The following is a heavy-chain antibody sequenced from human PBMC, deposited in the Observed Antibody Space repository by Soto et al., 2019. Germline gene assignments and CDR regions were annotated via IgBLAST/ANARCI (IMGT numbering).Heavy chain of an antibody. J-gene: IGHJ6*02. CDR3: AREDYYGSGSFYYYYYGMDV. V-gene: IGHV3-7*03. CDR2: IKQDGSEK. CDR1: GFTFSSYW. Sequence: GGSLRLSCAASGFTFSSYWMSWVRQAPGKGLEWVANIKQDGSEKYYVDSVKGRFTISRDNAKNSLCLQMNSLRAEDTAVYYCAREDYYGSGSFYYYYYGMDVWGQGSTVTVSS. D-gene: IGHD3-10*01.